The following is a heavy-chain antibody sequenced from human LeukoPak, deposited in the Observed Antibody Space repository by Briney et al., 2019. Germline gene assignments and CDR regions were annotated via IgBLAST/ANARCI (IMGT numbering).Heavy chain of an antibody. CDR1: GFTFSSYG. CDR3: AKIYSSSSYYFDY. J-gene: IGHJ4*02. V-gene: IGHV3-33*06. Sequence: GGSLRLSRAASGFTFSSYGMHWVRQAPGKGLEWVAVIWYDGSNKYYADSVKGRFTISRDNSKNTLYLQMNSLRAEDTAVYYCAKIYSSSSYYFDYWGQGTLVTVSS. CDR2: IWYDGSNK. D-gene: IGHD6-13*01.